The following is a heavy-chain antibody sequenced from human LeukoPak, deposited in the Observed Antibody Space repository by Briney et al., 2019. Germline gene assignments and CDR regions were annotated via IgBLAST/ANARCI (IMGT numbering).Heavy chain of an antibody. J-gene: IGHJ1*01. CDR1: GGSISSSSYY. CDR2: INHSGST. CDR3: AIRPWYYYDTTLRFQH. Sequence: SETLPLTCTVSGGSISSSSYYWGWIRQPPGKGLEWIGEINHSGSTNYNPSLKSRVTISVDTSKNQFSLKLSSVTAADTAVYYCAIRPWYYYDTTLRFQHWGQGTLVTVSS. V-gene: IGHV4-39*07. D-gene: IGHD3-22*01.